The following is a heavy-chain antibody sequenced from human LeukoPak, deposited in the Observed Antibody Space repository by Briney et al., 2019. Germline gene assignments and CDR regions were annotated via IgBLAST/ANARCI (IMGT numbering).Heavy chain of an antibody. CDR3: AKDSRYYYGSGYMDY. J-gene: IGHJ4*02. Sequence: GGSLRLSCEASGFTSSTYGMSWVRQAPGKGLEWVSAISGSGGSTYYADSVKGRVTISRDNSKNTLYLQMNSLRAEDTAVYYCAKDSRYYYGSGYMDYWGQGTLVTVSS. CDR1: GFTSSTYG. V-gene: IGHV3-23*01. CDR2: ISGSGGST. D-gene: IGHD3-10*01.